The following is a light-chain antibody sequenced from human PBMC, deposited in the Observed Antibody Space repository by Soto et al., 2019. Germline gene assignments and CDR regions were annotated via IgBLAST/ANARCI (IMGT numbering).Light chain of an antibody. CDR3: QQYNDWLYS. Sequence: EIVMTQSPANMSVSPGERVAVSCRASRPARSNLAWYQQKPGQPPRLLIYGSSTRATGIPARFSGSGSGTEFTLTVTSLQSADIAVYYCQQYNDWLYSFGQGTKVDIK. V-gene: IGKV3-15*01. CDR1: RPARSN. CDR2: GSS. J-gene: IGKJ2*03.